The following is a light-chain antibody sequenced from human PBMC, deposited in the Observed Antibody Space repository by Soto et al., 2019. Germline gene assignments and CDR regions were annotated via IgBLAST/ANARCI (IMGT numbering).Light chain of an antibody. CDR3: QSYDSSSSWV. J-gene: IGLJ3*02. V-gene: IGLV1-40*01. CDR2: GNS. Sequence: QSALTQPPSVSGAPGQRVTISCTGSSSNIGAGYDVHWYQPLPGTAPKLLIYGNSNRPSGVPDRFAGSKSGTAASLAITGLQAEDEADYYCQSYDSSSSWVFGGGTKLTVL. CDR1: SSNIGAGYD.